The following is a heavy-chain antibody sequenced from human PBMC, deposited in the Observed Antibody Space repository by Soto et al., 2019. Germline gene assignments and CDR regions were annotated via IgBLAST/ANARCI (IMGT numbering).Heavy chain of an antibody. J-gene: IGHJ4*02. CDR2: MNPNSGNT. CDR3: ARRSRTRYYDILTD. V-gene: IGHV1-8*01. D-gene: IGHD3-9*01. CDR1: GYTFTSYD. Sequence: QVQLVQSGAEVKKPGASVKVSCKASGYTFTSYDINWVRQATGQGREWMGWMNPNSGNTGYAQKFQGRVTMTRNTSISTAYMALSSLRSEDTAVYYCARRSRTRYYDILTDWGQGTLVTVSS.